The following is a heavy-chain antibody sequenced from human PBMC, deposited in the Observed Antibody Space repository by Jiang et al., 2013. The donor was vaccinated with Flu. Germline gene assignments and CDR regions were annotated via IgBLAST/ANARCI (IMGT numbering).Heavy chain of an antibody. CDR2: ISGSGGST. Sequence: VQLLESGGGLVQPGGSLRLSCAASGFTFSSYAMSWVRQAPGKGLEWVSAISGSGGSTYYADSVKGRFTISRDNSKNTLYLQMNSLRAEDTAVYYCANWYSSGWYVHDAFDIWGQGTMVTVSS. V-gene: IGHV3-23*01. J-gene: IGHJ3*02. D-gene: IGHD6-19*01. CDR1: GFTFSSYA. CDR3: ANWYSSGWYVHDAFDI.